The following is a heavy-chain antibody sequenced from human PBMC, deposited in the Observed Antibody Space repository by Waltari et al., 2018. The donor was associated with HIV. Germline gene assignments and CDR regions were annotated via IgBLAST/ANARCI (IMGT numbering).Heavy chain of an antibody. CDR1: GFSSSDAW. CDR2: IKSEIDGGTT. D-gene: IGHD3-22*01. Sequence: EVKLVESGAVAVKPGGSLRLSCAASGFSSSDAWMYWVRRAPGKGREWVGRIKSEIDGGTTDYGASVRGRFSISRDDSKKKVFLLLDGLQAGDTALYYCATDKWRLRDTLTTYYANTFDHWGRGALVTVS. V-gene: IGHV3-15*01. J-gene: IGHJ4*02. CDR3: ATDKWRLRDTLTTYYANTFDH.